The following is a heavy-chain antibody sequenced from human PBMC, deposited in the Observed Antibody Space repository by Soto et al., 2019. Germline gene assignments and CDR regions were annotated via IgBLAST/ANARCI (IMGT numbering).Heavy chain of an antibody. CDR3: ARDPIVGSYYGQSFDY. CDR1: GYTFTSYA. D-gene: IGHD1-26*01. Sequence: ASVKVSCKASGYTFTSYAMHWVRQAPGQRLEWMGWINAGNGNTKYSQKFQGRVTITRDTSASTAYMELSSLRSEDTAVYYCARDPIVGSYYGQSFDYWGQGTLVTVSS. J-gene: IGHJ4*02. V-gene: IGHV1-3*01. CDR2: INAGNGNT.